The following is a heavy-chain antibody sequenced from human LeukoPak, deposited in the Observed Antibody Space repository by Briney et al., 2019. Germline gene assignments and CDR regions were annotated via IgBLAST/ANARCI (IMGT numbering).Heavy chain of an antibody. Sequence: PGGSLRLSCAASGFTFSSYSMNWVRQAPGKGLEWVSSISSSSSYIYYADSVKGRFTISRDNAKNSLYLQMNSLRAEDTAVYYCARGVTYYYDSSGYYSFDYWGQGTLVTVSS. V-gene: IGHV3-21*01. CDR2: ISSSSSYI. D-gene: IGHD3-22*01. CDR3: ARGVTYYYDSSGYYSFDY. J-gene: IGHJ4*02. CDR1: GFTFSSYS.